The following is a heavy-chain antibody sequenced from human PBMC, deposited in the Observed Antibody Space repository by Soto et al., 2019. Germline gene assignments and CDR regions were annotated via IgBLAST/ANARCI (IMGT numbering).Heavy chain of an antibody. J-gene: IGHJ6*03. CDR3: ARATYYYGSGSYSHYYYYMDV. D-gene: IGHD3-10*01. Sequence: GGSLRLSCAASGFTFSSYSMNWVRQAPGKGLEWVSYISSSSSTIYYADSVKGRFTISRDNTKNSLYLQMNSLRAEDTAVYYCARATYYYGSGSYSHYYYYMDVWGKGTTVTVSS. CDR2: ISSSSSTI. V-gene: IGHV3-48*01. CDR1: GFTFSSYS.